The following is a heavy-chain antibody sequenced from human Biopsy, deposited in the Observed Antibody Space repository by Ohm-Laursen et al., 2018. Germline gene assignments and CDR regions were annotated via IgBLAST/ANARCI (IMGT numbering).Heavy chain of an antibody. CDR1: GFIFKNYN. CDR3: ARDRAELPEGDGHFDS. Sequence: SLRLSCAALGFIFKNYNMHWVRQAPGKGLEWISYISTGSHTKDYADSVAGRFTISRDNAKNFVFLQMNSLSAGDTAMYYCARDRAELPEGDGHFDSWGQGTLVTVSS. CDR2: ISTGSHTK. V-gene: IGHV3-48*01. D-gene: IGHD1-14*01. J-gene: IGHJ4*02.